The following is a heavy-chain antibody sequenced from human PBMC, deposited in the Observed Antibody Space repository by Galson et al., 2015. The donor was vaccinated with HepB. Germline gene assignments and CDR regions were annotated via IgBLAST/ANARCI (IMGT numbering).Heavy chain of an antibody. CDR3: AREYSTSSFYFDL. J-gene: IGHJ2*01. CDR2: INPNSGGT. D-gene: IGHD6-6*01. Sequence: SVKVSCKASGYTFSGYYMHWVRQAPGQGLEWMGWINPNSGGTDYAQKFQGWVTMTRDTSISPAYMEVTGLKSDDTAVYYCAREYSTSSFYFDLWGRGTLVTVSS. V-gene: IGHV1-2*04. CDR1: GYTFSGYY.